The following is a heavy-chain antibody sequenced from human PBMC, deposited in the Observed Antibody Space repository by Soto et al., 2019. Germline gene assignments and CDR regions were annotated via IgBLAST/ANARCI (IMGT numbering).Heavy chain of an antibody. CDR1: GFTFSTYS. CDR3: ASQMYFFDSSGYFPPPI. D-gene: IGHD3-22*01. V-gene: IGHV3-30*03. CDR2: ISYDEATT. Sequence: GGSLRLSCAASGFTFSTYSMNWVRQAPGKGLEWITLISYDEATTFYADSVKGRFTISRDDSKNLSYLQMDSLRREDTGVYFCASQMYFFDSSGYFPPPIWGQGTLVTVSS. J-gene: IGHJ4*02.